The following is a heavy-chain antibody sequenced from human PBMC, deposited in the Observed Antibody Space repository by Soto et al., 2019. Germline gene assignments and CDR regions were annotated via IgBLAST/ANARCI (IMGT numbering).Heavy chain of an antibody. J-gene: IGHJ3*02. CDR1: GGSVSSGSYY. Sequence: SETLSLTCTVSGGSVSSGSYYWSWIRQPPGKGLEWIGYIYYSGSTYYNPSLKSRVTISVDTSKNQFSLKLSSVTAADTAVYYCARSYFDYYDSSGPMAFDIWGQGTMVTVSS. CDR3: ARSYFDYYDSSGPMAFDI. CDR2: IYYSGST. V-gene: IGHV4-31*03. D-gene: IGHD3-22*01.